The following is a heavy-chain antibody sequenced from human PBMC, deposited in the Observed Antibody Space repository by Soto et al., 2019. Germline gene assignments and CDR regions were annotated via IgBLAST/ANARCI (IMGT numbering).Heavy chain of an antibody. J-gene: IGHJ6*02. CDR1: GGSISSGDYY. CDR3: ASHDYAHYGMDV. D-gene: IGHD3-16*01. V-gene: IGHV4-30-4*01. CDR2: IYYSGST. Sequence: QVQLQESGPGLVKPSQTLSLTCTVSGGSISSGDYYWSWIRQPPGKGLEWIGYIYYSGSTYYNPSLKRRVXXXVXXSTNQFSLKRSSVTAADTAVYYCASHDYAHYGMDVWGQGTTVTVSS.